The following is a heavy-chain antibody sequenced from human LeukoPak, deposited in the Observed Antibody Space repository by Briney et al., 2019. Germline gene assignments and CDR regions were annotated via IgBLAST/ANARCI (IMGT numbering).Heavy chain of an antibody. V-gene: IGHV3-30*02. CDR3: AKELLYYYYMDV. CDR2: IRYDGSNK. CDR1: GFIFNTYG. D-gene: IGHD1-26*01. Sequence: PGGSLRLSCAASGFIFNTYGMSWVRQAPGKGLEWVAFIRYDGSNKYYADSVKGRFTISRDNSKNTLYLQMNSLRAEDTAVYYCAKELLYYYYMDVWGKGTTVTVSS. J-gene: IGHJ6*03.